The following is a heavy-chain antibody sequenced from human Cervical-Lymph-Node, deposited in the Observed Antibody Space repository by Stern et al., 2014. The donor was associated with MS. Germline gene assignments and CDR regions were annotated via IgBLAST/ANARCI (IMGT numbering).Heavy chain of an antibody. CDR1: GDTSNTDA. D-gene: IGHD1-14*01. CDR2: IIPVFGTP. Sequence: VQLVQSGAEVQQPGSSVRVSCKASGDTSNTDAVHWVRQAPGQGLEWMGGIIPVFGTPVYAQRFKGRVSIAADESAATNYMELSSLTSDDTAVYYCARGASSAAWYKHGVDDWGQGTTVTVSS. J-gene: IGHJ6*02. CDR3: ARGASSAAWYKHGVDD. V-gene: IGHV1-69*01.